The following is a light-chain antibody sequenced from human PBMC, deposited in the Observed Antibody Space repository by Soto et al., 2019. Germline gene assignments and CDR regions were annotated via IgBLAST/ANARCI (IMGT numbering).Light chain of an antibody. CDR2: DVS. Sequence: QSVVSQPGSVCGSPGQPIHLYCTGTSSDVGGYNYVSWYQQHPGKVPKLIIYDVSNRPSGVSDRFSGSKSGNTASLTISGLQAEDEADYYCSSYTDTSTLYVFGTGTKVTVL. V-gene: IGLV2-14*01. CDR1: SSDVGGYNY. CDR3: SSYTDTSTLYV. J-gene: IGLJ1*01.